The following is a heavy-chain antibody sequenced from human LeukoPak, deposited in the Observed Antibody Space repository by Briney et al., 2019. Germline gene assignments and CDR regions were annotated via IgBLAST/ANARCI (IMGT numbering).Heavy chain of an antibody. CDR1: GFTFSSYG. Sequence: GGSLRLSCAASGFTFSSYGMHWVRQAPGKGLEWVAVISYDGSNKYYADSVKGRFTISRDNSKNTLYLQMNSLRAEDTAVYYCAKADRKLGPFGYWGQGTLVIVSS. V-gene: IGHV3-30*18. CDR3: AKADRKLGPFGY. D-gene: IGHD7-27*01. J-gene: IGHJ4*02. CDR2: ISYDGSNK.